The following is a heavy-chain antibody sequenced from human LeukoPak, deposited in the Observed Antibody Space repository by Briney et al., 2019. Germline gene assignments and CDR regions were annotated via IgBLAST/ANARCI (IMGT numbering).Heavy chain of an antibody. D-gene: IGHD5-24*01. J-gene: IGHJ6*03. CDR1: GGSISSYY. CDR3: ARATSGQRRDGYNYYYYYYMDV. Sequence: SETLSLTCTVSGGSISSYYWSWIRQPPGKGLEWIGYIYYSGSTNYNPSLKSRVTILVDASKNQFSLKLSSVTAADTAVYYCARATSGQRRDGYNYYYYYYMDVWGKGTTVTV. V-gene: IGHV4-59*01. CDR2: IYYSGST.